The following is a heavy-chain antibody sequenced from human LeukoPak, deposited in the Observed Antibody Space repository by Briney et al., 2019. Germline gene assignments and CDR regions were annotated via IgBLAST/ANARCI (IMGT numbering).Heavy chain of an antibody. CDR3: AKVLLVVGADLDAFDI. D-gene: IGHD1-26*01. Sequence: GGSLRLSCAASGFTFSSYAMSWVRQAPGKGLEWVSVISGSGGNTYYADSVKGRFTISRDNSKNTLYLQLNSLRAEDTAVYYCAKVLLVVGADLDAFDIWGQGTMVTVSS. V-gene: IGHV3-23*01. CDR2: ISGSGGNT. J-gene: IGHJ3*02. CDR1: GFTFSSYA.